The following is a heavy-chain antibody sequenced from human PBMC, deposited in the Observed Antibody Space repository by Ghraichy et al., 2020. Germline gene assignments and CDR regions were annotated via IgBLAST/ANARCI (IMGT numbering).Heavy chain of an antibody. J-gene: IGHJ5*02. D-gene: IGHD6-6*01. CDR2: ISGSGGST. CDR1: GFTFSSYA. CDR3: AKKGVPQQLVRNWFDP. V-gene: IGHV3-23*01. Sequence: GGSLRLSCAASGFTFSSYAMSWVRQAPGKALEWVSAISGSGGSTYYADSVKGRFTISRDNSKNTLYLQMNSLRAEDTAVYYCAKKGVPQQLVRNWFDPWGQGTLVTVSS.